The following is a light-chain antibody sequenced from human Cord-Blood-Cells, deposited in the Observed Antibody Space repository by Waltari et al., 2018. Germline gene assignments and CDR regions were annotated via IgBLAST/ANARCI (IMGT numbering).Light chain of an antibody. CDR2: DVS. J-gene: IGLJ3*02. CDR3: SSYTSSSTWV. Sequence: QSAPTHPASVSGSPGQSITISCTGTSSDVGGYNYVSWYQQHPGKAPKLMIYDVSNRPSGVSNRFSGSKSGNTASLTISGLQAEDEADYYCSSYTSSSTWVFGGGTKLTVL. V-gene: IGLV2-14*01. CDR1: SSDVGGYNY.